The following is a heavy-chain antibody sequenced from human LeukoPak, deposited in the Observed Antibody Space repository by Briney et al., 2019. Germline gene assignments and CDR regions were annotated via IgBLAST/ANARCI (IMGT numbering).Heavy chain of an antibody. J-gene: IGHJ5*02. CDR1: GYTFTGYY. CDR3: ARDLEPPTYCGGDCLNWFDP. CDR2: IIPIFGTA. Sequence: GASVKVPCKASGYTFTGYYMHWVRQAPGQGLEWMGRIIPIFGTANYAQKFQGRVTITTDESTSTAYMELSSLRSEDTAVYYCARDLEPPTYCGGDCLNWFDPWGQGTLVTVSS. D-gene: IGHD2-21*02. V-gene: IGHV1-69*05.